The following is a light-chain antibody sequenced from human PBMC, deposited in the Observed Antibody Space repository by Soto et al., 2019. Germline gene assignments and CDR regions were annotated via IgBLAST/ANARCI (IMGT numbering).Light chain of an antibody. J-gene: IGLJ2*01. CDR3: SSYAGISTFVV. Sequence: SVLTQPASVSGSPGQSITISCTGTSSDVGSYNLVSWYQQHPGKAPKLMIYEVANRPSGVSNRFSGSKSGNTASLTISGLQAEDEADYYCSSYAGISTFVVFGGGTKLTVL. CDR2: EVA. V-gene: IGLV2-23*02. CDR1: SSDVGSYNL.